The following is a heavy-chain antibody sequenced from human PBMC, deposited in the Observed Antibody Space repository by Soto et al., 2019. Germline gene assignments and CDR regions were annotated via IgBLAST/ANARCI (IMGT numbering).Heavy chain of an antibody. V-gene: IGHV3-30-3*01. J-gene: IGHJ4*02. CDR1: GFTFSSYA. CDR2: ISYDGSNK. CDR3: ARETANSSNY. D-gene: IGHD1-26*01. Sequence: VGSLRLSCAASGFTFSSYAMHWVRQSPGKGLEWVAVISYDGSNKYYADSVKGRFTISRDNSKNTLYLQMNSLRAEDTAVYYCARETANSSNYWGQGTLVTVSS.